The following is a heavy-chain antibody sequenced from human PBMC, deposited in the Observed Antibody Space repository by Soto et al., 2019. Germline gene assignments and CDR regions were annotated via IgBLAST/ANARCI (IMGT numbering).Heavy chain of an antibody. CDR1: GGSFSGYY. D-gene: IGHD5-18*01. CDR3: ARCLGYSYGY. J-gene: IGHJ4*02. Sequence: QVQLQQWGAGLLKPSETLSLTCAVYGGSFSGYYWSWIRQPPGKGLEWIGEINHSGSTNYNPSLKSRVTISVDTSKNQFSLKLSSVTAADTAVYYCARCLGYSYGYWGQGTLVTVSS. V-gene: IGHV4-34*01. CDR2: INHSGST.